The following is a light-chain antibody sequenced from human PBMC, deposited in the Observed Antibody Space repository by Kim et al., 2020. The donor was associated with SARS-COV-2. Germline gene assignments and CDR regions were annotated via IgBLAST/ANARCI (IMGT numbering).Light chain of an antibody. J-gene: IGKJ3*01. Sequence: PGENPTLSCRASQSFSAAHLAWYQQRPGQAPRLLIYGVSARATGIPDRFSGSGSGTDFTLTISRLEPEDFAVYYCQQYDTAPLTFGPGTKVDIK. V-gene: IGKV3-20*01. CDR3: QQYDTAPLT. CDR1: QSFSAAH. CDR2: GVS.